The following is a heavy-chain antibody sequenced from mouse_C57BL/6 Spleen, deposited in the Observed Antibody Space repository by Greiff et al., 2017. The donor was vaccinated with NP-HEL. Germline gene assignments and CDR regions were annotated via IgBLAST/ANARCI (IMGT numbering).Heavy chain of an antibody. CDR3: ANYDGGYFDV. V-gene: IGHV1-4*01. Sequence: VQLQQSGAELARPGASVKMSCKASGYTFTSYTMHWVKQRPGQGLEWIGYINPSSGYTKYNQKFKDKATLTADKSSSTAYMQLSSLTSEDSAVYYCANYDGGYFDVWGTGTTVTVSS. J-gene: IGHJ1*03. CDR2: INPSSGYT. D-gene: IGHD2-4*01. CDR1: GYTFTSYT.